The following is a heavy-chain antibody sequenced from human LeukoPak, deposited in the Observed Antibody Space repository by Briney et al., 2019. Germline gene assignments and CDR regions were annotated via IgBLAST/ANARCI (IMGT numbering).Heavy chain of an antibody. CDR3: ASNMIVVVIDGAFDI. CDR2: IIPILGIA. D-gene: IGHD3-22*01. J-gene: IGHJ3*02. Sequence: ASVKVSCKASGGTFSSYAISWVRQAPGQGLKWMGRIIPILGIANYAQKFQGRVTITADKSTSTAYMELSSLRSEDTAVYYCASNMIVVVIDGAFDIWGQGTMVTVSS. V-gene: IGHV1-69*04. CDR1: GGTFSSYA.